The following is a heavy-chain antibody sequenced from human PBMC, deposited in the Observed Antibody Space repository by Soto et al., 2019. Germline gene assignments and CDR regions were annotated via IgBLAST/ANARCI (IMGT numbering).Heavy chain of an antibody. Sequence: EVQLLESGGGLVQPGGSLRLSCVASGFTFSSYAMSWVRQAPGKGLEWVSTISGSGGATYYADSVKGRFNISRDNYQNTLYLQVNSLRAEDTAVYDCAKAWYYYDNSPCASDAFDIWGQGTMVTVSS. D-gene: IGHD3-22*01. J-gene: IGHJ3*02. CDR2: ISGSGGAT. V-gene: IGHV3-23*01. CDR1: GFTFSSYA. CDR3: AKAWYYYDNSPCASDAFDI.